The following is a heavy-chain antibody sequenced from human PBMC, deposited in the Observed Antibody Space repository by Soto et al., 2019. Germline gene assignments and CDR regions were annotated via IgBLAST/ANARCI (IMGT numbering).Heavy chain of an antibody. D-gene: IGHD3-3*01. CDR2: ISSSSYI. J-gene: IGHJ4*02. CDR1: GFTFSSYS. V-gene: IGHV3-21*01. CDR3: ARARYYDFWSGYYISMGPFDY. Sequence: GGSLRLSCAASGFTFSSYSMNWVRQAPGKGLEWVSSISSSSYIYYADSVKGRFTISRDNAKNSLYLQMNSLRAEDTAVYYCARARYYDFWSGYYISMGPFDYWGQGTLVTVSS.